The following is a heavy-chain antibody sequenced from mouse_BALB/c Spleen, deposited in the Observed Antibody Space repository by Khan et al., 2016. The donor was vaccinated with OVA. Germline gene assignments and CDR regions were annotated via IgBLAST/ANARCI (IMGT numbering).Heavy chain of an antibody. CDR1: GFTFSTYG. V-gene: IGHV5-6*01. CDR2: VSTGGGYT. CDR3: TSHGYYYGSEGFAY. D-gene: IGHD1-1*01. J-gene: IGHJ3*01. Sequence: EVELVESGGDLVKPGGSLKLSCAASGFTFSTYGMSWVRQTPDKRLEWVATVSTGGGYTYYPDSVKGRFTISRDNAKNTLYLQMSGLKSEDTALFYVTSHGYYYGSEGFAYWGQGTLVTVSA.